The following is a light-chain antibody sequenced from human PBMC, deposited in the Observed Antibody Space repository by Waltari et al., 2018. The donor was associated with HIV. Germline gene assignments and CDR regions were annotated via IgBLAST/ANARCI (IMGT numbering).Light chain of an antibody. CDR1: SSDDGVYNI. CDR3: CAYAGSTTYVI. Sequence: QSVLTHPASVSWTPGHFITISCTVTSSDDGVYNIVSSYQQHPGKAPKLMIYEVSKRPSGVSNRFSGSKSGNTASLTISGLQAEDEADYYCCAYAGSTTYVIFGGGTKLTVL. V-gene: IGLV2-23*02. CDR2: EVS. J-gene: IGLJ2*01.